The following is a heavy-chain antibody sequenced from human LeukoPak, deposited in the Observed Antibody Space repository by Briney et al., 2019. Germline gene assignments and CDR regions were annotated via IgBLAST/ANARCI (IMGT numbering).Heavy chain of an antibody. Sequence: GGSLRLSCEASGFTFSSHWMHWVRQVPGKGLLWVSNINGDGSSVGYADSVKGRFAVSRDNAKNTLYLHMSSLRAEDTAVYYCARDEVGATTIDYWGQGTLVTVSS. CDR1: GFTFSSHW. V-gene: IGHV3-74*01. J-gene: IGHJ4*02. CDR2: INGDGSSV. D-gene: IGHD1-26*01. CDR3: ARDEVGATTIDY.